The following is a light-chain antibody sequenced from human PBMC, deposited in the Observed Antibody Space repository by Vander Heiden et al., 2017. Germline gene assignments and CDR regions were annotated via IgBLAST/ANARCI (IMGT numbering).Light chain of an antibody. CDR3: AAWDASLNGPV. Sequence: TQPPSASGTPGQRVTISCSGSASTIGSNTVNWYQQLPGTAPKLLIYDNNQRPSGVPDRFSGSKSGTSASLAISGLQSEDEADYYCAAWDASLNGPVFGGGTKLTVL. V-gene: IGLV1-44*01. J-gene: IGLJ2*01. CDR1: ASTIGSNT. CDR2: DNN.